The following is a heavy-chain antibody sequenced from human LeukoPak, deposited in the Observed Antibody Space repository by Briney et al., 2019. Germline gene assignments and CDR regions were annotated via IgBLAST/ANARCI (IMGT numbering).Heavy chain of an antibody. CDR1: GGTFSSYA. CDR3: ARDYGAYYDILTGHSGAFDI. Sequence: SVKVSCKASGGTFSSYAISWVRQAPGQGLEWMGGIIPIFGTANYAQKFQGRVTITADESTSTAYMELSSLRSEDTAVYHCARDYGAYYDILTGHSGAFDIWGQGTMVTVSS. D-gene: IGHD3-9*01. V-gene: IGHV1-69*01. CDR2: IIPIFGTA. J-gene: IGHJ3*02.